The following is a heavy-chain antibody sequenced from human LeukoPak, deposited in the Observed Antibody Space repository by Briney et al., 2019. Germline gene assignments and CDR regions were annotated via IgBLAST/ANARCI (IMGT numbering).Heavy chain of an antibody. CDR1: GFTFSYHW. V-gene: IGHV3-7*01. CDR3: AKDSYSKGDY. J-gene: IGHJ4*02. Sequence: AGGSLTLSCAASGFTFSYHWMTWVRQAPGKGLEWVANIKNDGTVKNYVDSVKGRFTISRDNAKNSLYLQMNGLRAEDTGVYYCAKDSYSKGDYWGQGVLVTVSS. CDR2: IKNDGTVK. D-gene: IGHD5-18*01.